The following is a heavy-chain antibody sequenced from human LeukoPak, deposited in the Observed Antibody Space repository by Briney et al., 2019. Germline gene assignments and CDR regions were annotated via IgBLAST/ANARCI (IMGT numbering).Heavy chain of an antibody. D-gene: IGHD3-10*01. V-gene: IGHV3-48*04. CDR3: ATSMVRGVIRFDY. CDR2: ISSSSSTI. J-gene: IGHJ4*02. CDR1: AFTFSSYW. Sequence: PGGSLRLSCAASAFTFSSYWMHWVRQAPGKGLEWVSYISSSSSTIYYADSVKGRFTISRDNAKNSLYLQMNSLRAEDTAVYYCATSMVRGVIRFDYWGQGTLVTVSS.